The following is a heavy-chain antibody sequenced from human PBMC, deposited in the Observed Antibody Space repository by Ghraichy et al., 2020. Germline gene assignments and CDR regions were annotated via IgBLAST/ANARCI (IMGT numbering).Heavy chain of an antibody. CDR1: GLTFSTYT. D-gene: IGHD2-2*01. J-gene: IGHJ6*03. V-gene: IGHV3-21*01. CDR3: ARVVVPAASVYFYYMDV. Sequence: LSLTCAASGLTFSTYTMNWVRQAPGKGLGWISSISSPDTYIYYADSVQGRLTIYRDNAKKSLFLQMNSLRAEDTAVYYCARVVVPAASVYFYYMDVWGKGTTVIVSS. CDR2: ISSPDTYI.